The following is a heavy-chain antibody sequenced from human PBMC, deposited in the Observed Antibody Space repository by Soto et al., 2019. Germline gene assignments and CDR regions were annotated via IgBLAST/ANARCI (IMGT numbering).Heavy chain of an antibody. CDR2: INHSGST. J-gene: IGHJ3*02. Sequence: SETLSLTCAVYGGSFSGYYWSWIRQPPGKGLEWIGGINHSGSTNYNPSLKSRVTISVDTSKNQFPLKLSSVTAADTAVYYCARSQGVEMATRGAFDIWGQGTMVTVSS. V-gene: IGHV4-34*01. CDR3: ARSQGVEMATRGAFDI. CDR1: GGSFSGYY. D-gene: IGHD5-12*01.